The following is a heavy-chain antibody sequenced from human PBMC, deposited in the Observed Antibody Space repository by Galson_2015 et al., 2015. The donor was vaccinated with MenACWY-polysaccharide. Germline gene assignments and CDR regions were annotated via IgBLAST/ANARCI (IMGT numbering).Heavy chain of an antibody. J-gene: IGHJ4*02. V-gene: IGHV2-70*11. CDR3: ARILEYSSSVGEFDY. Sequence: PALVKPTQTLTLTCTFSGFSLSTSGMCVSWIRQPPGKALEWLARIDWEDDRYYSTSLKTRLTISKDTSKNQVVLTMTNMDPVDTATYYCARILEYSSSVGEFDYWGQGTLVTVSS. D-gene: IGHD6-6*01. CDR2: IDWEDDR. CDR1: GFSLSTSGMC.